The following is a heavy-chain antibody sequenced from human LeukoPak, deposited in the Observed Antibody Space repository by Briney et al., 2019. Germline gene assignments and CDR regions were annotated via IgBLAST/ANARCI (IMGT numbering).Heavy chain of an antibody. CDR1: GFTFSTYA. CDR3: ARVVTPRYCSTTSCYWKGWFDP. Sequence: GGSLRLSCTASGFTFSTYAMNWVRQAPGKGLEWVSGISGSGDITYYADSVKGRFTISRDNSKSTLYLQMNNLRAEDTAVYYCARVVTPRYCSTTSCYWKGWFDPWGQGTLVTVSS. D-gene: IGHD2-2*01. J-gene: IGHJ5*02. CDR2: ISGSGDIT. V-gene: IGHV3-23*01.